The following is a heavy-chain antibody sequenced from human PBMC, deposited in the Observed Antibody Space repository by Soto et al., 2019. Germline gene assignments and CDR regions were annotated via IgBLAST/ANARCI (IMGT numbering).Heavy chain of an antibody. CDR3: ATIEPDYGDSLF. J-gene: IGHJ4*02. CDR1: GFTFSSYA. CDR2: ISYDGSNK. D-gene: IGHD4-17*01. Sequence: QVQLVESGGGVVQPGRSLRLSCAASGFTFSSYAMHWVRQAPGKGLEWVAVISYDGSNKYYADSVKGRFTISRDNSKNTLYLQMNSLRAEDTAVYYCATIEPDYGDSLFWGQGTLVTVSS. V-gene: IGHV3-30-3*01.